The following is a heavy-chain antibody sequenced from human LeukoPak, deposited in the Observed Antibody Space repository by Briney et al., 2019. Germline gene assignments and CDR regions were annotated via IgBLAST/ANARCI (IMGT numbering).Heavy chain of an antibody. Sequence: GGSLRLSCAASGFTFSDYYMSWIRQAPGKGLEWVSYISSSGSTTYYADSVKGRFTISRDNAKNSLYLQMNSLRAEDTAVYYCARVASIAARYYYYYYMDVWGKGTTVTVSS. CDR2: ISSSGSTT. V-gene: IGHV3-11*04. CDR3: ARVASIAARYYYYYYMDV. CDR1: GFTFSDYY. D-gene: IGHD6-6*01. J-gene: IGHJ6*03.